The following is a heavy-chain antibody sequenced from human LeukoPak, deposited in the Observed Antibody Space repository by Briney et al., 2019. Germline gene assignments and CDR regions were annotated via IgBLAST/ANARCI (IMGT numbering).Heavy chain of an antibody. Sequence: PSETLSLTCTVSGGSISSYYWSWIRQPPGKGLEWIGYIYYSGSTNYSPSLKSRVTISVDTSKNQFSLKLSSVTAADTAVYYCARQLYYYGSGSYPRIDAFDIWGQGTMVTVSS. J-gene: IGHJ3*02. V-gene: IGHV4-59*01. D-gene: IGHD3-10*01. CDR1: GGSISSYY. CDR2: IYYSGST. CDR3: ARQLYYYGSGSYPRIDAFDI.